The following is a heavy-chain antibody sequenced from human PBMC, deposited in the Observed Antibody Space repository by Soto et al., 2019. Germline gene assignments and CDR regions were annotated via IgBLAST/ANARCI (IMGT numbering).Heavy chain of an antibody. D-gene: IGHD3-3*01. Sequence: ASVKVSCKASGYTFTSYGISWVRQAPGQGLEWMGWISAYNGNTNYAQKLQGRVTMTTDTSTSTAYMELRSLRSDDKAVYYCARYITLFGVMTYYFDYWGQGNLVTVSS. V-gene: IGHV1-18*01. CDR2: ISAYNGNT. CDR1: GYTFTSYG. CDR3: ARYITLFGVMTYYFDY. J-gene: IGHJ4*02.